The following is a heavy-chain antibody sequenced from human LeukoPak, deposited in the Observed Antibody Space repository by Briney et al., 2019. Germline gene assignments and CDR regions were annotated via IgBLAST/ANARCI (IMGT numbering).Heavy chain of an antibody. CDR3: ARGDSSGYYSSWY. Sequence: ASVNVSCKASGYTFTGYYMHWVRQAPGQGLEWMGRINPNSGGTNYAQKFQGRVTMNRDTSISTAYMELSRLRSDDTAVYYCARGDSSGYYSSWYWGQGTLVTVSS. V-gene: IGHV1-2*06. CDR2: INPNSGGT. CDR1: GYTFTGYY. D-gene: IGHD3-22*01. J-gene: IGHJ4*02.